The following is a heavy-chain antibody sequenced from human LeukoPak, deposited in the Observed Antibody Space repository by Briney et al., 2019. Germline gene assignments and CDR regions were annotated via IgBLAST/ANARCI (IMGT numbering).Heavy chain of an antibody. J-gene: IGHJ6*03. CDR2: ISSSSSYI. CDR1: GFTFSSYS. D-gene: IGHD2-2*01. CDR3: GREGFIVVVPAAGYMDF. V-gene: IGHV3-21*01. Sequence: PGGSLRLSCAASGFTFSSYSMNWVRQAPGKGLEWVSSISSSSSYIYYADSVKGRFTISRDNAKNSLYLQMNSLRAEDTAVYYCGREGFIVVVPAAGYMDFWEKGTRVTVSS.